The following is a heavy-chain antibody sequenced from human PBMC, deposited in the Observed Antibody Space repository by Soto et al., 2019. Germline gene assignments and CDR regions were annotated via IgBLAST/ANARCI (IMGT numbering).Heavy chain of an antibody. D-gene: IGHD3-16*01. Sequence: QVQLVESGGGVVQPGRSLRLSCAASGFTFSSYGMHWVRQAPGKGLEWVAVIWYDGSNKYYADTVKGRFTISRDNSKNTRYLQMNSLRAEDTDVYYCARDSFPDSRFQRGMYGMDVWGQGTTVTVSS. J-gene: IGHJ6*02. V-gene: IGHV3-33*01. CDR3: ARDSFPDSRFQRGMYGMDV. CDR1: GFTFSSYG. CDR2: IWYDGSNK.